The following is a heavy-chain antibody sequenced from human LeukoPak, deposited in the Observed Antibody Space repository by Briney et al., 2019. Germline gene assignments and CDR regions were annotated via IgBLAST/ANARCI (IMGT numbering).Heavy chain of an antibody. CDR3: ARYGGYSGYDPATDAFDI. D-gene: IGHD5-12*01. J-gene: IGHJ3*02. CDR2: IYYSGST. CDR1: GGSISSGGYY. V-gene: IGHV4-31*03. Sequence: PSETLSLTCTVSGGSISSGGYYWSWIRQHPGQGLEWIGYIYYSGSTYYDPSLKSRVTISVDTSKNQFSLKLSSVTAADTAVYYCARYGGYSGYDPATDAFDIWGQGTMVTVSS.